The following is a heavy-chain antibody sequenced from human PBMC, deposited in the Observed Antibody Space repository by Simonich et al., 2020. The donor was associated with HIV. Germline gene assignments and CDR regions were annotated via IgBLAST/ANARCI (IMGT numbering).Heavy chain of an antibody. J-gene: IGHJ4*02. Sequence: QVQLQQWGAGLLKPSETLSLTCAVYGGSFSCYYWSWIRQPPGKGLEWIGEINHSGSTNYNPSLKSRVTISVDASKNQFSLKLSSVTAADTAVYYCTRGYGDYGDYWGQGTLVTVSP. CDR2: INHSGST. V-gene: IGHV4-34*01. CDR3: TRGYGDYGDY. CDR1: GGSFSCYY. D-gene: IGHD4-17*01.